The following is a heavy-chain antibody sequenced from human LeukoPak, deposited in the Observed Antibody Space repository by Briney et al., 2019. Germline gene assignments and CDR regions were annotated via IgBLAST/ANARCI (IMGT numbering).Heavy chain of an antibody. CDR2: IYPGDSRT. V-gene: IGHV5-51*01. Sequence: GAALETSCQGSGYSFSDYWIGWGRPMPGKGVEWMAVIYPGDSRTRYNPSFQGQVIISVDKSIHTAYLKWSRLKASDAALDYCSCRMVATNWFQPWGQGTLVTVSS. CDR1: GYSFSDYW. CDR3: SCRMVATNWFQP. J-gene: IGHJ5*02. D-gene: IGHD3-10*01.